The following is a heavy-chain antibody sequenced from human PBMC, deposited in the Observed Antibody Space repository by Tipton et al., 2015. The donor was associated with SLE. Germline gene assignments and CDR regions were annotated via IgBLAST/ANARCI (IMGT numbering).Heavy chain of an antibody. CDR2: IFHSGST. Sequence: TLSLTCTVSGYSIGSGYYWGWIRQSPGKGLEWIANIFHSGSTNYNSSLKSRVTVSVDTSKNQFSLKLSSVTAADTAVYYCARMTTVRTHDAFDIWGQGTMVTVSS. J-gene: IGHJ3*02. CDR1: GYSIGSGYY. D-gene: IGHD4-17*01. V-gene: IGHV4-38-2*02. CDR3: ARMTTVRTHDAFDI.